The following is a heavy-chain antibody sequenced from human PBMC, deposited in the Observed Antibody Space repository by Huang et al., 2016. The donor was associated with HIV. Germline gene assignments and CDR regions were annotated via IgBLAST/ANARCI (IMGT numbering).Heavy chain of an antibody. CDR2: IYYSGSP. V-gene: IGHV4-59*11. CDR1: GGSISGHY. Sequence: QVQLQESGPGLVKPSETLSLTCSVSGGSISGHYWSWIRQPPGKALEWIGGIYYSGSPNYNPSLKSRVTISVDTSKNQFSLKVTSVTAADSAVYFCARDSPQPTWGQGTLVTVSS. D-gene: IGHD6-13*01. J-gene: IGHJ5*02. CDR3: ARDSPQPT.